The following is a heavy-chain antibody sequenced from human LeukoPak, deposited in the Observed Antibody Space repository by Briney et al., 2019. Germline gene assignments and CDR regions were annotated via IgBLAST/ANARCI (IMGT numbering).Heavy chain of an antibody. CDR2: ISWDGGST. D-gene: IGHD6-13*01. J-gene: IGHJ6*03. CDR3: AKDGLTPFSAAAASTGYYYMDV. Sequence: GGSLRLSCAASGFAFYHYPMHWVRQDPGQGLEWVSFISWDGGSTYYADSVKGRFTISRDNSKNSLYLQMNSLRTEDTALYYCAKDGLTPFSAAAASTGYYYMDVWGKGTTVTVSS. CDR1: GFAFYHYP. V-gene: IGHV3-43*01.